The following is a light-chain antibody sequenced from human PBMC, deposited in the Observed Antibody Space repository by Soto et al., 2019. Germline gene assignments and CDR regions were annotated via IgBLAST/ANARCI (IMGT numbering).Light chain of an antibody. Sequence: PGERVTLSCRASQSVSSNLAWYQQKPGQAPRLLIYGASTRATGIPARFSGSGSGTEFTLTISSLQSEDFAVYYCQQYNNWRTFGQGTKVDIK. CDR3: QQYNNWRT. CDR1: QSVSSN. J-gene: IGKJ1*01. CDR2: GAS. V-gene: IGKV3-15*01.